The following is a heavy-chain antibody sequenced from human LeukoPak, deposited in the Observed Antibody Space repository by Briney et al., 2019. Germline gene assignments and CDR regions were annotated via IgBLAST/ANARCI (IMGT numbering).Heavy chain of an antibody. V-gene: IGHV3-21*01. CDR2: ISSSSSYI. CDR3: ARIVTGKAFDI. Sequence: GGSLRLSCAASGFTFSSYSMNWVRQAPGKGLEWVSSISSSSSYIYYADSVKGRFTISRDNAKNSLYLQMNNLRAEDTAVYYCARIVTGKAFDIWGQGTMVTVSS. D-gene: IGHD7-27*01. CDR1: GFTFSSYS. J-gene: IGHJ3*02.